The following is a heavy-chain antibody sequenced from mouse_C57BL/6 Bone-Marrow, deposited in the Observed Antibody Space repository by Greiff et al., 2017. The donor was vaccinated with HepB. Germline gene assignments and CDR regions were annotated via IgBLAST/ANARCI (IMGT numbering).Heavy chain of an antibody. J-gene: IGHJ1*03. CDR1: GYAFTNYL. CDR2: INPGSGGT. Sequence: QVQLQQSGAELVRPGTSVKVSCKASGYAFTNYLIEWVKQRPGQGLEWIGVINPGSGGTNYNEKFKGKATLTADKSYSTAYMQLSSLTSEDSAVYFCASMGLRSYWYFDVWGTGTTVTVSS. V-gene: IGHV1-54*01. CDR3: ASMGLRSYWYFDV. D-gene: IGHD1-1*02.